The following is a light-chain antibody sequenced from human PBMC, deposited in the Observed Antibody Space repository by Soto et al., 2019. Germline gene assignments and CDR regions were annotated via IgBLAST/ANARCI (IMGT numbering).Light chain of an antibody. CDR3: QQRSNWPIT. Sequence: EIVLTQSPGTLSLSPGEGATLSCRTSQSVSSNYLAWYQQKPGQAPRLLIYGASSRATGIPARFSGSGSGTDFTLTISSLEPEDFAVYYCQQRSNWPITFGQGTRLEIK. CDR2: GAS. V-gene: IGKV3D-20*02. CDR1: QSVSSNY. J-gene: IGKJ5*01.